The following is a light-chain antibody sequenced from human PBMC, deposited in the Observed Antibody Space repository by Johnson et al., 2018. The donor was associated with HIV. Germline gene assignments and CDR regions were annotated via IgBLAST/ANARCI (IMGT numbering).Light chain of an antibody. CDR3: ETWDSSLSGV. J-gene: IGLJ1*01. V-gene: IGLV1-51*01. CDR1: DSDIGNNY. CDR2: DNN. Sequence: QSVLTQPPSVSAAPGQKVTISCFGSDSDIGNNYVSWYQQLPGTAPKLLIYDNNKRPSGIPDRFSGSKSGTSATLGITGLQTGDEADYYCETWDSSLSGVFGTVTKATVL.